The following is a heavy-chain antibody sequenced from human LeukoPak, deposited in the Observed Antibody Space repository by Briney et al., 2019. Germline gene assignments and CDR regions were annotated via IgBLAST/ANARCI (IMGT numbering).Heavy chain of an antibody. D-gene: IGHD2-15*01. Sequence: GGSLRLSCAASGFTFSSYGMSWVRQAPGEGLEWVSAISGSGGSTYYADSVKGRFTISRDNAKNSLYLQMNSLRAEDTAVYYCARDNTEAGYCSGGSCDYYYMDVWGKGTTVTISS. V-gene: IGHV3-23*01. CDR3: ARDNTEAGYCSGGSCDYYYMDV. CDR1: GFTFSSYG. CDR2: ISGSGGST. J-gene: IGHJ6*03.